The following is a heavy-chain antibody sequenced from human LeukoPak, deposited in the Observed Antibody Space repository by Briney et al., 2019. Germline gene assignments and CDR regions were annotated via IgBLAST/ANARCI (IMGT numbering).Heavy chain of an antibody. V-gene: IGHV3-30-3*01. Sequence: GGSLRLSCAASGFTFSSYAMHWVRQAPGKGLEWVAVISYDGSNKYYADSVKGRFTISRDNSKNTLYLQMNSLRAGDTAVYYCARDLVGFDYWGQGTLVAVSS. CDR2: ISYDGSNK. CDR3: ARDLVGFDY. D-gene: IGHD1-26*01. J-gene: IGHJ4*02. CDR1: GFTFSSYA.